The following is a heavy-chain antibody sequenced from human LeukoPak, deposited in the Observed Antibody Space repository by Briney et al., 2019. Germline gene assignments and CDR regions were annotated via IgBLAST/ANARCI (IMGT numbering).Heavy chain of an antibody. Sequence: ASVKVSCKASGYTFTGYYMHWVRQAPGQGLEWMGWINPNSGGTNYAQKFQGRVTMTRVTSISTAYMELSRLRSDDTAVYYCARSGYDPGPDGMDVWGQGTTVTVSS. CDR2: INPNSGGT. J-gene: IGHJ6*02. V-gene: IGHV1-2*02. D-gene: IGHD5-12*01. CDR1: GYTFTGYY. CDR3: ARSGYDPGPDGMDV.